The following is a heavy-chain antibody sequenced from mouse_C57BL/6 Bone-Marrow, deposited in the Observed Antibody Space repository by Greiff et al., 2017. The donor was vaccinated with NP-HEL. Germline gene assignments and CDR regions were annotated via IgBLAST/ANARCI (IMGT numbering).Heavy chain of an antibody. J-gene: IGHJ3*01. CDR3: ARDKYGAWFAY. V-gene: IGHV3-6*01. CDR2: ISYDGSN. D-gene: IGHD2-10*02. CDR1: GYSITSGYY. Sequence: VQLQESGPGLVKPSQSLSLTCSVTGYSITSGYYWNWIRQFPGNKLEWMGYISYDGSNNYNPSLKNRISITRDTSKNQFFLKLNSVTTEDTATYYCARDKYGAWFAYWGQGTLVTVSA.